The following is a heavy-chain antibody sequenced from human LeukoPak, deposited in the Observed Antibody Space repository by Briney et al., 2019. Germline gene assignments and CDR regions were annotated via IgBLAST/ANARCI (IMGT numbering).Heavy chain of an antibody. J-gene: IGHJ4*02. D-gene: IGHD2-15*01. Sequence: SETLSLTCTVSGGSISSSSYYWGWIRQPPGKELQWIASVYYSGRTNYSPSLKSRVTISVDTPEKQFSLQLNSVTAADTAVYYCARQGSAYYFDFWGQGLLVTVSS. CDR2: VYYSGRT. CDR3: ARQGSAYYFDF. CDR1: GGSISSSSYY. V-gene: IGHV4-39*01.